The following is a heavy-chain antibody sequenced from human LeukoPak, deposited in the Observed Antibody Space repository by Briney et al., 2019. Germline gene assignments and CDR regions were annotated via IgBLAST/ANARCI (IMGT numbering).Heavy chain of an antibody. J-gene: IGHJ3*01. Sequence: SETLSLTCTVSGGSVSSYYWTWIRQPPGKGLEWIGYIHYSGSTDYNPSLKSRVTISVDTSKNQFSLKMNSVTAADTAIYYCARVQWLPLDVFNFWGQGTMSPSLQ. V-gene: IGHV4-59*02. CDR3: ARVQWLPLDVFNF. CDR2: IHYSGST. D-gene: IGHD6-19*01. CDR1: GGSVSSYY.